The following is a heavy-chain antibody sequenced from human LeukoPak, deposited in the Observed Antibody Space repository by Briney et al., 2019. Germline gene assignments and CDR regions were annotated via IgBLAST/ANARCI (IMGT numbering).Heavy chain of an antibody. J-gene: IGHJ4*02. CDR2: IKSKTDGETT. D-gene: IGHD3-10*01. CDR1: EFTFSSYA. Sequence: GGSLRLSCVVSEFTFSSYAMSWVRQAPGKGLEWIGRIKSKTDGETTNYAEPVRGRFTISRDDSKSAVYLQMNSLKIEDTAVYYCTTDLGTYYHGSQRLIPIDYWGQGTLVTVSS. V-gene: IGHV3-15*01. CDR3: TTDLGTYYHGSQRLIPIDY.